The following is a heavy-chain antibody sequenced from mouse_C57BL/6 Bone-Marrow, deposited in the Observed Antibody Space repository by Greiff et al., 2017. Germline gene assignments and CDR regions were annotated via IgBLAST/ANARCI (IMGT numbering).Heavy chain of an antibody. D-gene: IGHD2-1*01. Sequence: QVQLKQPGAELVKPGASVKMSCKASGYTFTSYWITWVKQRPGQGLEWIGDIYPGSGSTNYNEKFKGKATLTVGTSSSTAYMQLSSLTSEDSAVFYCARPCYCNGWYFVGWGTGTTVTVSS. CDR2: IYPGSGST. CDR3: ARPCYCNGWYFVG. CDR1: GYTFTSYW. V-gene: IGHV1-55*01. J-gene: IGHJ1*03.